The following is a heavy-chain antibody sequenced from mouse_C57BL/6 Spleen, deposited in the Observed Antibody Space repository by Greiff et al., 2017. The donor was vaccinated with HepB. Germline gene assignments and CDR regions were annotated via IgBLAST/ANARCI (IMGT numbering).Heavy chain of an antibody. CDR1: GYAFSSYW. Sequence: QVQLQQSGAELVKPGASVKISCIASGYAFSSYWMNWVKQRPGKGLEWIGQIYPGDGDTNYNGKFKGKATLTADKSSSTAYMQLSSLTSEDSAVYFCARRTTVVGAMDYWGQGTSVTVSS. CDR2: IYPGDGDT. CDR3: ARRTTVVGAMDY. D-gene: IGHD1-1*01. V-gene: IGHV1-80*01. J-gene: IGHJ4*01.